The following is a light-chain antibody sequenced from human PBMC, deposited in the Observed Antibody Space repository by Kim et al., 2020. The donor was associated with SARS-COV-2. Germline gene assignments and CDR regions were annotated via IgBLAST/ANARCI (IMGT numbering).Light chain of an antibody. CDR3: SSYTSGSTYV. Sequence: QSALTQPASVSGSPGQSITISCTGTSSDVGGYNYVSWYQQHPGKAPKLMIYDVSKRPSGVSNRFSGSQSGNTASLTISGLQAEDEADYYCSSYTSGSTYVFGTGTKVTVL. V-gene: IGLV2-14*01. CDR2: DVS. CDR1: SSDVGGYNY. J-gene: IGLJ1*01.